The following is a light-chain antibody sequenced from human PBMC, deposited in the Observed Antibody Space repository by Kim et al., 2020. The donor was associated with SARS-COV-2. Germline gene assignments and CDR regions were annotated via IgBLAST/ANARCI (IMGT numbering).Light chain of an antibody. CDR1: QSVSNN. Sequence: EIVMTQSPVTLSVSPGERATLSCRASQSVSNNLAWYQQKPGQAPRLLIYGASTRATGIPARFSGSGSGTEFSLTISSLQSEDFAVYYCQHYNNWPLTFGPGTKVDIK. V-gene: IGKV3-15*01. CDR3: QHYNNWPLT. J-gene: IGKJ3*01. CDR2: GAS.